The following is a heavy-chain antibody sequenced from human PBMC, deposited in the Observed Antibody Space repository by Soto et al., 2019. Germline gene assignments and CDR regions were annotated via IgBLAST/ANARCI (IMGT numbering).Heavy chain of an antibody. CDR1: GGSISSGGYY. Sequence: SETLSLTCTVSGGSISSGGYYWSWIRQHPGKGLEWIGYIYYSGSTYYNPSLKSRVTISVDTSKNQFSLKLSSVTAADTAVYYCARESLGMDFDYWGQGTLVTVSS. CDR2: IYYSGST. J-gene: IGHJ4*02. CDR3: ARESLGMDFDY. V-gene: IGHV4-31*03.